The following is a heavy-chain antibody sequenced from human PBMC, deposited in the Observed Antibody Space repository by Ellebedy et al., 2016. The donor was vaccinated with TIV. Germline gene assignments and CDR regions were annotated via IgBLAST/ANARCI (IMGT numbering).Heavy chain of an antibody. CDR3: ASIHLYSRGWYYFDY. Sequence: GGSLRLXXAASGISFSDYGMHWVRQAPGKGLEWVGVIWYDGSNKYYADSVKGRFTISRDNSKNTLYLQMNSLRPEDTAVYYCASIHLYSRGWYYFDYWGQGTLVTVSS. CDR2: IWYDGSNK. D-gene: IGHD6-19*01. V-gene: IGHV3-33*01. CDR1: GISFSDYG. J-gene: IGHJ4*02.